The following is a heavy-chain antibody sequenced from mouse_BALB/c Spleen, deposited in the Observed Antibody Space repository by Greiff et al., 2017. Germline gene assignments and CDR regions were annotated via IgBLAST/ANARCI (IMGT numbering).Heavy chain of an antibody. CDR2: INPSNGRT. V-gene: IGHV1S81*02. Sequence: QVQLQQPGAELVKPGASVKLSCKASGYTFTSYWMHWVKQRPGQGLEWIGEINPSNGRTNYNEKFKSKATLTVDKSSSTAYMQLSSLTSEDSAVYYCARGGTTDPSFAYWGQGTLVTVSA. CDR3: ARGGTTDPSFAY. D-gene: IGHD2-14*01. CDR1: GYTFTSYW. J-gene: IGHJ3*01.